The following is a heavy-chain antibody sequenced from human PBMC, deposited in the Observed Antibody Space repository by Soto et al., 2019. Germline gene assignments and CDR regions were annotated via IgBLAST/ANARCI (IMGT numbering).Heavy chain of an antibody. J-gene: IGHJ4*02. CDR1: GGTFGSHC. CDR3: ARGAMDNFDY. D-gene: IGHD5-18*01. V-gene: IGHV1-69*13. CDR2: FIAMLGTP. Sequence: SVKVSCKASGGTFGSHCIAWVRQAPGQGLEWMGGFIAMLGTPTYAKKVQGRATITADESLTSSYLELRSLRSEDTAVYFCARGAMDNFDYWGQGTPVTVSS.